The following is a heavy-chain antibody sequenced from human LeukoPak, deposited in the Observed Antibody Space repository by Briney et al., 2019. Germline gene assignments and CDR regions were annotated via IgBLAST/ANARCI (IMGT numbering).Heavy chain of an antibody. V-gene: IGHV3-21*04. CDR1: GFTFSSYS. CDR2: ISTISSYI. CDR3: ARAVSSTEGY. J-gene: IGHJ4*02. Sequence: GGSLRLSCAASGFTFSSYSMNWVRQAPGEGLEWVSSISTISSYIYYADSVKGRFTISRDNAKNSLDLQMNSLRGEDEVVYFCARAVSSTEGYWGQGTLVTVSS. D-gene: IGHD4-17*01.